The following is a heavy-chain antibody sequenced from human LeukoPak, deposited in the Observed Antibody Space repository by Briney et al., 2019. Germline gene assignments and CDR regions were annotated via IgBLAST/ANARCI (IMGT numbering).Heavy chain of an antibody. CDR2: LRSDGNGK. D-gene: IGHD7-27*01. V-gene: IGHV3-30*02. J-gene: IGHJ4*01. Sequence: GGSLRLSCAASGFTFTRHGIHWVRQAPGKGLEWVAFLRSDGNGKNYANSVKGRFTISSDNSQNMVFLQMNSLRPEDTAVYYCAKDVPNWAVDYWGQGTLATVSS. CDR3: AKDVPNWAVDY. CDR1: GFTFTRHG.